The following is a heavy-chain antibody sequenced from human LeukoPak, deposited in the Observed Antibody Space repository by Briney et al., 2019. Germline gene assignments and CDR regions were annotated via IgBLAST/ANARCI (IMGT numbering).Heavy chain of an antibody. V-gene: IGHV4-31*03. Sequence: SQTLSLTCTVSGGSISSGGYYWSWIRQHPGKGLEWIGYIYYSGSTYYNPSLKSRVTISVDTSKNQFSLKLSPVTAADTAVYYCARDRIVVVPAAMPAGHYYYYYGMDVWGQGTTVTVSS. CDR3: ARDRIVVVPAAMPAGHYYYYYGMDV. J-gene: IGHJ6*02. CDR1: GGSISSGGYY. CDR2: IYYSGST. D-gene: IGHD2-2*01.